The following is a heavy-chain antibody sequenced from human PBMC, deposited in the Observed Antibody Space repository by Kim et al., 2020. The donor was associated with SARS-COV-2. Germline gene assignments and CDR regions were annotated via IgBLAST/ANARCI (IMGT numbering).Heavy chain of an antibody. Sequence: GGSLRLSCAASGFTFSSYAVSWVRQAPGKGLEWVSGISGSGGSTYYADSVKGRYTISRDNSKNTLYLQMDNLRAEDTAVFYCAKGSYNDILTGYFTLDFWGQGTLVTVSS. CDR2: ISGSGGST. CDR1: GFTFSSYA. D-gene: IGHD3-9*01. V-gene: IGHV3-23*01. J-gene: IGHJ4*02. CDR3: AKGSYNDILTGYFTLDF.